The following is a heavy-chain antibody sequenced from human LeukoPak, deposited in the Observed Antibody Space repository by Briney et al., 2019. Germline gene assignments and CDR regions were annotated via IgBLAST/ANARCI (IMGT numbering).Heavy chain of an antibody. V-gene: IGHV4-34*01. CDR3: ARGRSSSWYPSHYYYYYMDV. CDR1: GWSFSGYY. D-gene: IGHD6-13*01. CDR2: INHSGST. Sequence: SETLSLTCAVYGWSFSGYYWSWIRQPPGKGLEWIGEINHSGSTNYNPSLKRRVTISVDTSKNQFSLKLSSVTAADTAVYYCARGRSSSWYPSHYYYYYMDVWGKGNTVTVSS. J-gene: IGHJ6*03.